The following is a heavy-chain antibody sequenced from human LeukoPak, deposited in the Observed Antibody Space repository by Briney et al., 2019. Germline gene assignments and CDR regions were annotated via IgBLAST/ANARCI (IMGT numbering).Heavy chain of an antibody. V-gene: IGHV3-74*01. CDR2: VNSDGSRT. Sequence: GGSLRLSCTASGFTFSSYWMHWVRQAPGKGLEWVSRVNSDGSRTDYADSVKGRITISRDNAKNTLYLQMNSLSAEDTAVYYCTRSLNSGSYPDYWGQGTLVTVSS. CDR3: TRSLNSGSYPDY. J-gene: IGHJ4*02. D-gene: IGHD1-26*01. CDR1: GFTFSSYW.